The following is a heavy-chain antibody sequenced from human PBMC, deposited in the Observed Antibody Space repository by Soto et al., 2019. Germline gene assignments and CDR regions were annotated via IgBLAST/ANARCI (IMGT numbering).Heavy chain of an antibody. D-gene: IGHD2-8*01. J-gene: IGHJ4*02. CDR2: ISDSGTT. CDR1: GGSIRGYY. Sequence: SETLSLTCTVSGGSIRGYYWTWIRQSPGRGLEWLGFISDSGTTDSDASLKGRLAISLDTSRSQFSLSLTSVTAADTALYYCVRGRAIYGKRWSKFDYWGQGSLVTVSS. V-gene: IGHV4-59*01. CDR3: VRGRAIYGKRWSKFDY.